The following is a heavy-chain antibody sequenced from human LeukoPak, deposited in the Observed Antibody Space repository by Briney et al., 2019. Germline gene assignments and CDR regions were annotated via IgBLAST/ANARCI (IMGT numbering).Heavy chain of an antibody. D-gene: IGHD3-10*01. Sequence: GGSLRLSCAASGFTFSSYWMHWVRHAPGKGLVWVSRINTDGSSTNYADSVKGRFSIFRDNAKNTVSLQMNSLRAEDTAVYYCSRDRGVTYYYYHMDVWGKGTTVTVSS. V-gene: IGHV3-74*01. J-gene: IGHJ6*03. CDR1: GFTFSSYW. CDR2: INTDGSST. CDR3: SRDRGVTYYYYHMDV.